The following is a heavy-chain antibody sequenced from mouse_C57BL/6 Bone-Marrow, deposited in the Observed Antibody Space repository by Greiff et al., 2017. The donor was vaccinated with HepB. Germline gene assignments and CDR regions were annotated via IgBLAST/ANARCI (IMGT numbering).Heavy chain of an antibody. V-gene: IGHV1-50*01. Sequence: QVQLQQPGAELVKPGASVKLSCKASGYTFTSYWMQWVKQRPGQGLEWIGEIDPSDSYTNYNQKFKGKATLTVDTSSSTAYMQLSSLTSEDSAAYYCARSGEFFSIYYYGSSYVDYWGQGTTLTVSS. D-gene: IGHD1-1*01. CDR1: GYTFTSYW. J-gene: IGHJ2*01. CDR2: IDPSDSYT. CDR3: ARSGEFFSIYYYGSSYVDY.